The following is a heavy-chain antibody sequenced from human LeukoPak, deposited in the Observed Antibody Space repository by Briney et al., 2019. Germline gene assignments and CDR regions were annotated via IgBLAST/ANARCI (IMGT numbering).Heavy chain of an antibody. Sequence: SETLSLTCAVYGGSLSGYYWSWIRQPPGKGLEWIGEINHSGSTKYNPSLKSRVTISVDTSKNQFSLKLSSVTAADTAVYYCARVARYYDSSGPYFDYWGQGTLVTVSS. V-gene: IGHV4-34*01. CDR1: GGSLSGYY. CDR3: ARVARYYDSSGPYFDY. CDR2: INHSGST. D-gene: IGHD3-22*01. J-gene: IGHJ4*02.